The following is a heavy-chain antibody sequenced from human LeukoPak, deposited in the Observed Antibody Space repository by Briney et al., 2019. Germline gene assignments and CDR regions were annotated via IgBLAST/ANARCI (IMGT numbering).Heavy chain of an antibody. CDR2: ISGTGDST. J-gene: IGHJ6*03. CDR3: AKEANWNFYMDV. V-gene: IGHV3-23*01. D-gene: IGHD1-1*01. CDR1: GFTFTSYA. Sequence: GGSLRLSCAASGFTFTSYAMSWVRQAPGKGLEWVSAISGTGDSTYYADSVKGRFTISRDNSKNTLYLQMSSLRGEDTAAYYCAKEANWNFYMDVWGKGTTVTVSS.